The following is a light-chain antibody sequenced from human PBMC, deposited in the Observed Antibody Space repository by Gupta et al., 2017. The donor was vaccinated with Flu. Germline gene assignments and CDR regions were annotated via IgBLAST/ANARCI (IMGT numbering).Light chain of an antibody. V-gene: IGKV1-33*01. CDR1: PDISNY. J-gene: IGKJ3*01. Sequence: SSLSASVGDRVTITCQASPDISNYLNWYPPNPGKAPKLLIYDASNLETGVPSRFRGSGSGTEFTFTISSLQTEDIATYYCQQYDNLPPLTFGPGTKVDIK. CDR2: DAS. CDR3: QQYDNLPPLT.